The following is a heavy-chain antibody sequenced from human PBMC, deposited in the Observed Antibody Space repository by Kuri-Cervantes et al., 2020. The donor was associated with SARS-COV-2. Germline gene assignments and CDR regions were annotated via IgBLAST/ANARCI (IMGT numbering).Heavy chain of an antibody. CDR1: GFTFSSYA. Sequence: GESLKISCSASGFTFSSYAMHWVRQAPGKGLEYVSAISSNGGSTYYADSVKGRFTISRDNSKNTLYLQMSSLRAEDTAVYYCARDQVVVAAREDWYFDLWGRGTLVTVSS. D-gene: IGHD2-15*01. J-gene: IGHJ2*01. CDR2: ISSNGGST. V-gene: IGHV3-64D*06. CDR3: ARDQVVVAAREDWYFDL.